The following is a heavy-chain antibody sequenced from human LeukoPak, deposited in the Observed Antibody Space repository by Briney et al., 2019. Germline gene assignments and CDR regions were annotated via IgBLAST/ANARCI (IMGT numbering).Heavy chain of an antibody. CDR2: IYYSGST. D-gene: IGHD6-6*01. J-gene: IGHJ4*02. CDR1: SGSISSSSYY. V-gene: IGHV4-39*01. Sequence: SETLSLTCTVSSGSISSSSYYWGWIRQPPGKGLEWIGSIYYSGSTYYNPSLKSRVTISVDTSKNQFSLKLSSVTAADTAVYYCARRGSSSARFDYWGQGTLVTVSS. CDR3: ARRGSSSARFDY.